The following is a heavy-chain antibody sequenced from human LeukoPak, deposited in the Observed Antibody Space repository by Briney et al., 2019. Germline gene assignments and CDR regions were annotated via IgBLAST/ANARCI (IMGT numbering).Heavy chain of an antibody. CDR1: GYTFTSYG. J-gene: IGHJ4*02. CDR3: ARTLAYGSGSYSGYY. CDR2: ISAYNGNT. D-gene: IGHD3-10*01. V-gene: IGHV1-18*04. Sequence: GASVKVSCRASGYTFTSYGISWVRQAPGQGLEWMGWISAYNGNTNYAQKLQGRVTMTTDTSTSTAYMELRSLRSDDTAVYYCARTLAYGSGSYSGYYWGQGTLVTVSS.